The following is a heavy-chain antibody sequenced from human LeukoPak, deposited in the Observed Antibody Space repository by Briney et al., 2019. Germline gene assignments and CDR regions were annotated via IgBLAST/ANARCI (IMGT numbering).Heavy chain of an antibody. CDR1: GGTFSSYA. J-gene: IGHJ3*02. D-gene: IGHD5-18*01. CDR2: IIPIFSTA. CDR3: AREKQLSSAFDI. Sequence: GASVKDSCKASGGTFSSYAIRWVRRAPGQELEWMGGIIPIFSTANYAQKFQGRVTITTDESTSTAYMELSSLRSEDTAVYYCAREKQLSSAFDIWGQGTMVTVSS. V-gene: IGHV1-69*05.